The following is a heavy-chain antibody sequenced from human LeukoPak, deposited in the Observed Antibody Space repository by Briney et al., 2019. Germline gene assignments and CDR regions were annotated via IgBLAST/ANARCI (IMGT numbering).Heavy chain of an antibody. CDR3: AKDNGRRDGHNGPFDQ. CDR1: GFTFSYYT. J-gene: IGHJ4*02. Sequence: GGSLRLSCAASGFTFSYYTMHWVRQAPGKGLEWVSSISSTSDYMYNADSVKGRFTISRDNAKNSLYLQMNSLRADDTAVYFCAKDNGRRDGHNGPFDQWGQGTLVTVSS. D-gene: IGHD5-24*01. CDR2: ISSTSDYM. V-gene: IGHV3-21*04.